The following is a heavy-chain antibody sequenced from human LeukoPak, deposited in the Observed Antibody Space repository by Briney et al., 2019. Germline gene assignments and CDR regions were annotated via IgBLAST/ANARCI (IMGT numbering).Heavy chain of an antibody. V-gene: IGHV4-34*01. Sequence: PSETLSLTCAAYGGSFSGYYWSWIRQPPGKGLEWIGEINHSGSTNYNPSLKSRVTISVDTSKNQFSLKLSSVTAADTAVYYCARGPVLVVPAALVPFDYWGQGTLVTVSS. CDR2: INHSGST. D-gene: IGHD2-2*01. J-gene: IGHJ4*02. CDR1: GGSFSGYY. CDR3: ARGPVLVVPAALVPFDY.